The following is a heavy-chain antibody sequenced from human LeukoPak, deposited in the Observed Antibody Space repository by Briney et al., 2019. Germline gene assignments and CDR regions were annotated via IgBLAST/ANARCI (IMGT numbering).Heavy chain of an antibody. V-gene: IGHV1-2*02. Sequence: RGASVKVSCKASGYTFTGYYIHWVRQAPGQGLEWMGWINPNRDGTDYAQKFQGRVTMTSDASINTAYMELSRLTSDDTAMYYCARGETWWEQRRYFDFWGQGTLATVSS. CDR1: GYTFTGYY. D-gene: IGHD1-26*01. CDR3: ARGETWWEQRRYFDF. CDR2: INPNRDGT. J-gene: IGHJ4*02.